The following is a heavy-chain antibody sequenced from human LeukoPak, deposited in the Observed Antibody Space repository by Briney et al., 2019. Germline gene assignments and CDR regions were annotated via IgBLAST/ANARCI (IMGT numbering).Heavy chain of an antibody. V-gene: IGHV3-30-3*01. D-gene: IGHD5-18*01. CDR3: AREEEQLWPLVDY. CDR1: GFTFSSYA. CDR2: ISYDGSNK. Sequence: PGRSLRLSCAASGFTFSSYAMHWVRQAPGKGLEWVAVISYDGSNKYYADSVKGRFTISRDNSKNTLYLQMNSLRAEDTAVYYCAREEEQLWPLVDYWGQGTLVTVSS. J-gene: IGHJ4*02.